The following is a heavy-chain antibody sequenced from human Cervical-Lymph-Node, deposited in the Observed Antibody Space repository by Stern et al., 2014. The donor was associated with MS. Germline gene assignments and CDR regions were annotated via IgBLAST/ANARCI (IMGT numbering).Heavy chain of an antibody. J-gene: IGHJ6*02. CDR1: GFTFDDYT. Sequence: EVQLVESGGGLVQPGRSLRLSCVGSGFTFDDYTMHWVRPAPGKGLEWVSGISWTSVNIAYADSVKGRFTISRDNAQKSLFLLMNNLRSEDTALYYCVKETSPSYYYGMDVWGQGTAVTVSS. V-gene: IGHV3-9*01. CDR2: ISWTSVNI. CDR3: VKETSPSYYYGMDV.